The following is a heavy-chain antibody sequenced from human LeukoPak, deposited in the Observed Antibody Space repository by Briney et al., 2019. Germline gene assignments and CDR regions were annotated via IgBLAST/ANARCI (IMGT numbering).Heavy chain of an antibody. D-gene: IGHD3-10*01. CDR3: ARGFARLGSYDF. CDR2: ITYSGST. J-gene: IGHJ4*02. CDR1: GGSISSRGYY. Sequence: SETLSLTCTVSGGSISSRGYYWSWIRQPPGKGLEWIGTITYSGSTYFSPSVKSRVTMSMDTSKNQFSLKLSSVTAADTAVYYCARGFARLGSYDFWGQGTLVTVST. V-gene: IGHV4-39*01.